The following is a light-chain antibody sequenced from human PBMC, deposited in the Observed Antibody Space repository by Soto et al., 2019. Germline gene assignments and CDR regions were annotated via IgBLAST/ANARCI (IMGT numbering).Light chain of an antibody. CDR1: QSVGIK. J-gene: IGKJ1*01. Sequence: EKVMTQSPATLSVSPGERATLSCRASQSVGIKLGWYQQKPGQSPRLIIYDASTRAAGIPARFSGSGSGTEFTLTISSLQSEDFAVYYRHQYNDWPTWTFGQGTKVEVK. CDR3: HQYNDWPTWT. CDR2: DAS. V-gene: IGKV3-15*01.